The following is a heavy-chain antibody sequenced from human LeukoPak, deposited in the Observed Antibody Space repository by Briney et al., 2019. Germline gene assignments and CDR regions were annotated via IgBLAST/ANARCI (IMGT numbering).Heavy chain of an antibody. J-gene: IGHJ4*02. D-gene: IGHD4-17*01. CDR3: AKDSLGTRTVTLDY. CDR2: IKQDGTEK. CDR1: RFTFSSYW. V-gene: IGHV3-7*01. Sequence: PGGSLRLSCAASRFTFSSYWMSWVRQAPGKGLEWVANIKQDGTEKYYVDSVKGRFTISRDNAKNSLYLQMNSLRAEDTAVYYCAKDSLGTRTVTLDYWGQGTLVTVSS.